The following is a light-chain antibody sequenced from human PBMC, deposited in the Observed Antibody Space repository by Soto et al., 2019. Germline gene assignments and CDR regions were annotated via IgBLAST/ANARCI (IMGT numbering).Light chain of an antibody. CDR3: QQYNSYPWT. CDR2: DAS. V-gene: IGKV1-5*01. CDR1: QSISSW. Sequence: DIHMTHAPSTLSASLLYIVTITFRASQSISSWLAWYQQKPGKAPKLLIYDASSLESGVPSRFSGSGSGTEFTLTISSLQPDDFATYYCQQYNSYPWTFGQGTKVDIK. J-gene: IGKJ1*01.